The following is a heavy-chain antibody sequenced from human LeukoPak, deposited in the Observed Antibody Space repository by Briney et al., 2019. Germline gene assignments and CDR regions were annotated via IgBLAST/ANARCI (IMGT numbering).Heavy chain of an antibody. CDR2: IYYSGST. Sequence: SETLSLTCTVSGGSIGSYYWGWIRQPPGKGLEWIGSIYYSGSTYYNPSLKSRVTISVDTSKNQFSLKLSSVTAADMAVYYCARWYYYDSSGYYYNSFDYWGQGTLVTVSS. D-gene: IGHD3-22*01. J-gene: IGHJ4*02. V-gene: IGHV4-39*07. CDR1: GGSIGSYY. CDR3: ARWYYYDSSGYYYNSFDY.